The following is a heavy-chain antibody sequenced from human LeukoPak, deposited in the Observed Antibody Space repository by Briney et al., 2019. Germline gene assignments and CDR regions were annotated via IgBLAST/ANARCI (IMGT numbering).Heavy chain of an antibody. D-gene: IGHD2-2*01. Sequence: PGGSLRLSCAASGFTFSSYAMHWVRQAPGKGLEWVAVISYDGSNKYYADSVKGRFTISRDNAKNSLYLQMNSLRAEDTAVYYCAREGCSSTSCYPGWFDPWGQGTLVTVSS. CDR2: ISYDGSNK. CDR1: GFTFSSYA. CDR3: AREGCSSTSCYPGWFDP. J-gene: IGHJ5*02. V-gene: IGHV3-30-3*01.